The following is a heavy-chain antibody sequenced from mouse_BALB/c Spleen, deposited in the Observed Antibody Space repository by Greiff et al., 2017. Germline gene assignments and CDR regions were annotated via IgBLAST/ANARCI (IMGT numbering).Heavy chain of an antibody. D-gene: IGHD3-3*01. CDR1: GYTFTDYE. V-gene: IGHV1-15*01. CDR3: TRGDHYAMDY. CDR2: IDPETGGT. J-gene: IGHJ4*01. Sequence: LVESGAELVRPGASVTLSCKASGYTFTDYEMHWVKQTPVHGLEWIGAIDPETGGTAYNQKFKGKATLTADKSSSTAYMELRSLTSEDSAVYYCTRGDHYAMDYWGQGTSVTVSS.